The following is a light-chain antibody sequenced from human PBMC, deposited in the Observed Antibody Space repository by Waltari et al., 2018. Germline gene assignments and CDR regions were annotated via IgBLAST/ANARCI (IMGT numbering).Light chain of an antibody. CDR3: QQYDDLGVS. CDR2: DAS. CDR1: QDIRTS. V-gene: IGKV1-33*01. J-gene: IGKJ4*01. Sequence: DIQMTQSPSSLSASVGDSVTITCQASQDIRTSLGWYQQKPGNAPRLLIYDASNLETGVPSRFSGSGSGIEFTFSISSLQPEDFATYFCQQYDDLGVSFGGGTKVGIK.